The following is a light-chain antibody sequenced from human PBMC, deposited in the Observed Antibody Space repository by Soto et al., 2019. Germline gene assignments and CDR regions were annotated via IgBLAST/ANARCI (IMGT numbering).Light chain of an antibody. V-gene: IGLV2-11*01. CDR3: CSYAGSDILI. J-gene: IGLJ2*01. Sequence: QSALTQPRSVSGSPGQSVTISCTGTSSDVGGYNYVSWYQRHPGKAPKLRISDVTKRPSGVPDRFSGSKSGNTASLTISGLQAEDEADYDCCSYAGSDILIFGGGTKLTVL. CDR2: DVT. CDR1: SSDVGGYNY.